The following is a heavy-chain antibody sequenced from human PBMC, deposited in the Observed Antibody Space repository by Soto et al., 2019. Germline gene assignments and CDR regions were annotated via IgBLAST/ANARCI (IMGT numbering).Heavy chain of an antibody. CDR2: ILYSGYT. V-gene: IGHV4-39*01. D-gene: IGHD3-16*02. J-gene: IGHJ4*02. CDR3: ARHHDDVWGSLRWALDS. Sequence: QLQLQESGPGLVRPSETLSLTCSVSVGSMTNSAYYWGWIRQPPGQGLEWIGSILYSGYTYYNPSLSSRVTISVYSSMHQFSLKLSSVTASDTAVYCCARHHDDVWGSLRWALDSLGQGTLVTVSS. CDR1: VGSMTNSAYY.